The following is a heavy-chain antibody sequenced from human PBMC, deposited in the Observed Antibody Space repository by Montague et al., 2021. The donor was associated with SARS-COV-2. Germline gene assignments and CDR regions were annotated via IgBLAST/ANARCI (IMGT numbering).Heavy chain of an antibody. D-gene: IGHD6-13*01. Sequence: SETLSLTCSVSGSSITNSHWSWIRQPPGKGLEWIGYISYSGTTTYSPSLKTWVTISMDTSKNHFSLRLTSVAAADTAFYYCARGNDSWYHWGQGTLVIVSS. CDR2: ISYSGTT. CDR3: ARGNDSWYH. CDR1: GSSITNSH. J-gene: IGHJ1*01. V-gene: IGHV4-59*01.